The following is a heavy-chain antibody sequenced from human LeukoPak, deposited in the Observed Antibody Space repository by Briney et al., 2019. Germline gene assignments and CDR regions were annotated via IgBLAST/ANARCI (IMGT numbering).Heavy chain of an antibody. V-gene: IGHV1-2*02. Sequence: ASVTVSCKASVYTFTYYYMHWVRQAPGQGLEWMGWINPNSGGTNYAQKFQGRVTMTRDTSISTAYMELSRLRSDDTAVYYCASAYYDYVWGSYRHGAFDIWGQGTMVTVSS. CDR3: ASAYYDYVWGSYRHGAFDI. J-gene: IGHJ3*02. CDR1: VYTFTYYY. D-gene: IGHD3-16*02. CDR2: INPNSGGT.